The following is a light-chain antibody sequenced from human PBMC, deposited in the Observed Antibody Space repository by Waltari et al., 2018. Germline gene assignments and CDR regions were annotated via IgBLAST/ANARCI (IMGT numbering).Light chain of an antibody. Sequence: DIQMTQSPPSLSASEGDRDIITCRASQNVGKFLNWFQQHPGRAPKLLIFGASTLPSGVPSRFIGTGSGADFTLTISSLQPEDFATYYCQQTYTMPHTFGLGTKLEMK. CDR2: GAS. V-gene: IGKV1-39*01. J-gene: IGKJ2*01. CDR1: QNVGKF. CDR3: QQTYTMPHT.